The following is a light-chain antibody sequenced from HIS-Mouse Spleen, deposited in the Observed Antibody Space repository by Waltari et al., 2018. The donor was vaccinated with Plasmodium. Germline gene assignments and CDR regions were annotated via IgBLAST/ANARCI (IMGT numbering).Light chain of an antibody. Sequence: DIQMTQSPSTLSASVGDRVTITCRESRSISSWLAWYQQKPGKAPKLLIYDASNLETGVPSRFSGSGSGTDFTFTISSLQPEDIATYYCQQDDNLPLTFGGGTKVEIK. CDR2: DAS. J-gene: IGKJ4*01. CDR3: QQDDNLPLT. V-gene: IGKV1-33*01. CDR1: RSISSW.